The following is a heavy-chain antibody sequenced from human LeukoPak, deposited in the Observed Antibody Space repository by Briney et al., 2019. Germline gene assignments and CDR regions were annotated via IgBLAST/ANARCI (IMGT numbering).Heavy chain of an antibody. Sequence: SETLSLTCTVSGYSISSGYYWGWIRHPPGKGLGWIGNIFYSGSTYYSPSFRGRVTISLDTSRNQVSLKLNSVTAADTAVYYCAKSNGYGLVDIWGQGTMVTVSS. CDR1: GYSISSGYY. CDR2: IFYSGST. J-gene: IGHJ3*02. V-gene: IGHV4-38-2*02. CDR3: AKSNGYGLVDI. D-gene: IGHD3-10*01.